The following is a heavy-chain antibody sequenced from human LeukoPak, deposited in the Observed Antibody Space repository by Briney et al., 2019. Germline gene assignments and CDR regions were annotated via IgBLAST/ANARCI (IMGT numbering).Heavy chain of an antibody. J-gene: IGHJ5*02. CDR1: GGAFSGYY. D-gene: IGHD3-10*01. Sequence: SETLSLTCAVYGGAFSGYYWSWIRQPPGTERECSGEMNHSGSTNYNPSLTSPVTISVYTSKNQLSLKLSSVTAADTAVYYCARVLMPYGSGSYRARPHWFDPWGQGTLVTVSS. CDR2: MNHSGST. V-gene: IGHV4-34*01. CDR3: ARVLMPYGSGSYRARPHWFDP.